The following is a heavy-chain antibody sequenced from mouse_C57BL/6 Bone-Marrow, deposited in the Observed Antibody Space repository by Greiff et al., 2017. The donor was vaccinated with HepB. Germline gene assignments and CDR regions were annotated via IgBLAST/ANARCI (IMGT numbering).Heavy chain of an antibody. V-gene: IGHV1-64*01. CDR2: IHPNSGST. Sequence: QVQLQQPGAELVKPGASVKLSCKASGYTFTSYWMHWVKQRPGQGLEWIGMIHPNSGSTNYNEKFKSKATLTVDKSSSTAYMQLSSLTSEDSAVYYCASRLWSKYYAMDYWGQGTSVTVSS. D-gene: IGHD1-1*02. CDR1: GYTFTSYW. J-gene: IGHJ4*01. CDR3: ASRLWSKYYAMDY.